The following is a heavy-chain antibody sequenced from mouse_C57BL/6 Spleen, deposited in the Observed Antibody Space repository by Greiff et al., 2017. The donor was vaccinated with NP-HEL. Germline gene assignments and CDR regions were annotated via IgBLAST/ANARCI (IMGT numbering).Heavy chain of an antibody. CDR3: VGSLYYYAMDY. Sequence: EVKLVESGGGLVQPKGSLKLSCAASGFSFNTYAMNWVRQAPGKGLEWVARIRSKSNNYATYYADSVKDRFTISRDDSESMLYLQMNNLKTEDTAMYYCVGSLYYYAMDYWGQGTSVTVSS. V-gene: IGHV10-1*01. CDR1: GFSFNTYA. D-gene: IGHD6-1*01. CDR2: IRSKSNNYAT. J-gene: IGHJ4*01.